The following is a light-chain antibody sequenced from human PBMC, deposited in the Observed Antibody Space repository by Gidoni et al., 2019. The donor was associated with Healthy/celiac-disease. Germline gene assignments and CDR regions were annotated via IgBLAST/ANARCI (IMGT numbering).Light chain of an antibody. CDR1: QGISSN. V-gene: IGKV1-8*01. CDR3: QQYYSYPPA. J-gene: IGKJ1*01. Sequence: AIRITKYPSSLSASTGDRVTITCRASQGISSNLAWYQQKQGKAPKLLIYSASTLQSGVPSRFSGSGSGTDFTLTISCLQSEDFATYYCQQYYSYPPAFGQGTKVEIK. CDR2: SAS.